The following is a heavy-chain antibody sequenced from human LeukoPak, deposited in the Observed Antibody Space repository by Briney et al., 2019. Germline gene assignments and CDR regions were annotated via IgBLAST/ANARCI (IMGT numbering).Heavy chain of an antibody. J-gene: IGHJ4*02. Sequence: HPGGSLRLSCAASGFTFSSYAMSWVRQAPGKGLEWVSAISGSGGSTYYSDSVKGRFTISRDNSNNTMYLEMNNLRPEDTAVYYCAKREAGTVTAEWDCLDYWGQGTLVTVSS. CDR3: AKREAGTVTAEWDCLDY. V-gene: IGHV3-23*01. D-gene: IGHD3-3*01. CDR1: GFTFSSYA. CDR2: ISGSGGST.